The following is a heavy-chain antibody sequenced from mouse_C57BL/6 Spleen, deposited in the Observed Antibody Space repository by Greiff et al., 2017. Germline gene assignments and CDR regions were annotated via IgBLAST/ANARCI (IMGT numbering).Heavy chain of an antibody. J-gene: IGHJ4*01. CDR2: IDPSDSYT. CDR1: GYTFTSYW. Sequence: QVQLQQPGAELVMPGASVKLSCKASGYTFTSYWMHWVKQRPGQGLEWIGEIDPSDSYTNYNQKFKGKSTLTVDKSSSTAYMQLSSLTSEDSAVYYCASSSYYAMDYWGQGTSVTVSS. V-gene: IGHV1-69*01. CDR3: ASSSYYAMDY.